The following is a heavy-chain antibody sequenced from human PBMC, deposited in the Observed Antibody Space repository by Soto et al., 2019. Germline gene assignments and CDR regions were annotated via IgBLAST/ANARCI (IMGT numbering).Heavy chain of an antibody. CDR2: ILPMSGTP. Sequence: QVQLVQSGPEVKKPGSSVTVSCKASGGSINTFAVSWVRQAPGQGLELVGVILPMSGTPKYSQKFHERVSLTYDKTRSTAYMELSRLRSDDTAVYYRSRGGATDAASQRFHLSPFDYWRQGTMISFSS. D-gene: IGHD1-26*01. CDR1: GGSINTFA. J-gene: IGHJ4*02. V-gene: IGHV1-69*06. CDR3: SRGGATDAASQRFHLSPFDY.